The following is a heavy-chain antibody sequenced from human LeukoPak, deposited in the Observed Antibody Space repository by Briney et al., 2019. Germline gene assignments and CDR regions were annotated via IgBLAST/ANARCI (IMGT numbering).Heavy chain of an antibody. CDR1: GYTFTSYG. Sequence: ASVKVSCKASGYTFTSYGISWVRQAPGQGLEWMGWISAYNGNTNYEQKFQDRVIMTTDTPTSTGYMELRSLTSDDTAVYYCTRVDLAWDSSGYFRAANDYWGQGTLVIVSS. D-gene: IGHD3-22*01. CDR3: TRVDLAWDSSGYFRAANDY. CDR2: ISAYNGNT. J-gene: IGHJ4*02. V-gene: IGHV1-18*01.